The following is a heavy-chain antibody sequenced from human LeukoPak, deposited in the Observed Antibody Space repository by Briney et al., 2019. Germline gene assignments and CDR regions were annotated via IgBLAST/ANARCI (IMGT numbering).Heavy chain of an antibody. D-gene: IGHD5-12*01. J-gene: IGHJ6*02. CDR3: ARDALTGYSGYGNHGGMDV. V-gene: IGHV4-4*07. CDR1: GGSISSYY. CDR2: IYTSGST. Sequence: SETLSLTCTVSGGSISSYYWSWIRQPAGKGLEWIGHIYTSGSTNYNPPLKSRVTMSVDTSKNQFSLKLNSVTAADTAVYYCARDALTGYSGYGNHGGMDVWGQGTTVTVSS.